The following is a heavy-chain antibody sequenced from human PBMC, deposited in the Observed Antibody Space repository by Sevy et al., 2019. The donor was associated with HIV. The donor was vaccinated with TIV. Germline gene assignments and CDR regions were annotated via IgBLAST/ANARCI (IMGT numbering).Heavy chain of an antibody. CDR2: IRNTAKSYTT. CDR1: GFSFSDHY. Sequence: GGSLRLSCEASGFSFSDHYMDWVRQAPGMGLEWVGRIRNTAKSYTTEYAASVKGRFSVSRDDSKSSLYLQMNSLKTEDTAVYYCTRGASGKYGSYYHALDVWGQGTTVTVSS. CDR3: TRGASGKYGSYYHALDV. V-gene: IGHV3-72*01. D-gene: IGHD1-26*01. J-gene: IGHJ6*02.